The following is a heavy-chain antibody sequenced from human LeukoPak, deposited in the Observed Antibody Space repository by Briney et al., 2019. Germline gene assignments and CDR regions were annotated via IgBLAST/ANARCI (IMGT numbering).Heavy chain of an antibody. CDR1: GFGFSDSY. V-gene: IGHV3-11*01. D-gene: IGHD2-8*01. CDR2: ISGSGSDI. Sequence: MTGGSLRLSCVVSGFGFSDSYMTWIRQTPGKGLEWLAYISGSGSDIYYADSVKGRFTISRDNAKNSLYLQMNSLRPDDTALYYCSTDPRLLIYWGHGTLVTVTS. CDR3: STDPRLLIY. J-gene: IGHJ4*01.